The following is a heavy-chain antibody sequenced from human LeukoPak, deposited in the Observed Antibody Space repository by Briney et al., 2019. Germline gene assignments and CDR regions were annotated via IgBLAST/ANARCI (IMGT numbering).Heavy chain of an antibody. D-gene: IGHD1-1*01. Sequence: PSETLSLTCSVSDDSITMYYWTWIRQPPGKGLEWIGYVDHTGSTNFNPSLNGRVSISRDTTKNLFSLRLRSVTAADTAVYFCARGRVSSSTWYSAYYYYFYMDVWGKGTTVTVSS. J-gene: IGHJ6*03. CDR2: VDHTGST. CDR1: DDSITMYY. V-gene: IGHV4-59*01. CDR3: ARGRVSSSTWYSAYYYYFYMDV.